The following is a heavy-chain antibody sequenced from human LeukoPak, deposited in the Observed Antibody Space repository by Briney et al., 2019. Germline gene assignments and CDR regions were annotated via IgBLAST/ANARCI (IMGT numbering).Heavy chain of an antibody. D-gene: IGHD3-3*01. CDR3: ARGPLYYDFWSGYYTHYMDV. V-gene: IGHV4-34*01. Sequence: PSETLSLTCAVYGGSFSGYYWSWIRQPPGKGLEWIGEINHSGSTNYNPFLKSRVTISVDTSKNQFSLKLSSVTAADTAVYYCARGPLYYDFWSGYYTHYMDVWGKGTTVTVSS. J-gene: IGHJ6*03. CDR2: INHSGST. CDR1: GGSFSGYY.